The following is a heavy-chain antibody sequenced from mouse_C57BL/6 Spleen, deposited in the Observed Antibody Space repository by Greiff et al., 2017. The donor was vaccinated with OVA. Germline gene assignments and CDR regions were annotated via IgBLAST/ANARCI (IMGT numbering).Heavy chain of an antibody. CDR2: IRSGSSTI. J-gene: IGHJ1*03. CDR1: GFTFSDYG. CDR3: ARPYYDHWYFDV. D-gene: IGHD2-4*01. V-gene: IGHV5-17*01. Sequence: EVMLVESGGGLVKPGGSLKLSCAASGFTFSDYGMHWVRQAPEKGLECVAYIRSGSSTIYYADTVKGRFTISRDNAKNTLFLQMTSLRSEDTAMYYCARPYYDHWYFDVWGTGTTVTVSS.